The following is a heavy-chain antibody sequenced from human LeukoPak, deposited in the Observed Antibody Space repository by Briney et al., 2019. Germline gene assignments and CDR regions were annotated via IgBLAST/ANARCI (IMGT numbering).Heavy chain of an antibody. J-gene: IGHJ4*02. Sequence: GRSLRLSCAASGFTFSSYAMHWVRQAPGKGLEWVAVISYDGSNKYYADSVKGRFTISRDSSKNTLYLQMNSLRAEDTAVYYCARDELSSTLFDYWGQGTLDTVSS. CDR1: GFTFSSYA. D-gene: IGHD6-13*01. CDR3: ARDELSSTLFDY. CDR2: ISYDGSNK. V-gene: IGHV3-30-3*01.